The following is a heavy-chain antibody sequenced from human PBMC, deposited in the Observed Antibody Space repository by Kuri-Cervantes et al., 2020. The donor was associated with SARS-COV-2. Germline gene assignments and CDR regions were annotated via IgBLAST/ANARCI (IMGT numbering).Heavy chain of an antibody. CDR1: GLTFSSYS. D-gene: IGHD6-13*01. CDR3: ARDGGLAAAGKFDY. CDR2: ISSSSSYI. V-gene: IGHV3-21*01. Sequence: GESLKISCAASGLTFSSYSMNWVRQAPGKGLEWVSSISSSSSYIYYADSMGGRFTISRDNAKNSLYLQMNSLRAEDTAVYYCARDGGLAAAGKFDYWGQGTLVTVSS. J-gene: IGHJ4*02.